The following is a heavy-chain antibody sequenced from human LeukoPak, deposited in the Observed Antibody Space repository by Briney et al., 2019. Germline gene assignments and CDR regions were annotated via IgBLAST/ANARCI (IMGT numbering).Heavy chain of an antibody. Sequence: ASVKVSCKASGYTFTSYCMHWVRQAPGQGLEWMGIINPSGGSTSYTQKLQDRVIMTRDTSTSTVYMELSSLGSKDTAVYYCARVRGGGRYFDYWGQGTLVTVSS. CDR2: INPSGGST. D-gene: IGHD2-15*01. V-gene: IGHV1-46*01. J-gene: IGHJ4*02. CDR1: GYTFTSYC. CDR3: ARVRGGGRYFDY.